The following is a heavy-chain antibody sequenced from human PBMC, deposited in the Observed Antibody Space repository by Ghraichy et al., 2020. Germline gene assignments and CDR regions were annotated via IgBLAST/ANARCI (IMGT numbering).Heavy chain of an antibody. Sequence: SETLSLTCTVSGGSISSYYWSWIRQPPGKGLEWIGYIYYSGSTNYNPSLKSRVTISVDTSKNQFSLKLSSVTAADTAVYDCARGAGSGWYVRPLRKNAEDFQHWGQGTLVTVSS. D-gene: IGHD6-19*01. CDR2: IYYSGST. J-gene: IGHJ1*01. CDR3: ARGAGSGWYVRPLRKNAEDFQH. CDR1: GGSISSYY. V-gene: IGHV4-59*12.